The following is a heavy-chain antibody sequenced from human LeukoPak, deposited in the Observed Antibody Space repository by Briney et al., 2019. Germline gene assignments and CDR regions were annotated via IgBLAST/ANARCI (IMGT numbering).Heavy chain of an antibody. CDR3: ARKAAAANTFDY. J-gene: IGHJ4*02. CDR1: GGTFSSYA. D-gene: IGHD6-13*01. V-gene: IGHV1-69*06. Sequence: ASVKVSCKASGGTFSSYAISWVRQAPGQGLEWMGGIIPIFGTANYAQKFQGRVTITADKSTSTAYMELSSLRSKDTAVYYCARKAAAANTFDYWGQGTLVTVSS. CDR2: IIPIFGTA.